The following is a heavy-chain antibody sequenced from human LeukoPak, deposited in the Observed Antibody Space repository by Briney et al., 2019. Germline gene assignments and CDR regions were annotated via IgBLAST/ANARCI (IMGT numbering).Heavy chain of an antibody. V-gene: IGHV3-15*01. CDR2: IKSKTDGETP. CDR3: SKGDCSGGTCLLPHDF. J-gene: IGHJ4*02. Sequence: GGSLRLSCAASGFIFSNAWMSWVRQAPGKGLEWAGRIKSKTDGETPAYAAPVKGRFTISRDDSKNTLYLQMNNLRTDDTAVYYCSKGDCSGGTCLLPHDFWGQGTLVTVSS. D-gene: IGHD2-15*01. CDR1: GFIFSNAW.